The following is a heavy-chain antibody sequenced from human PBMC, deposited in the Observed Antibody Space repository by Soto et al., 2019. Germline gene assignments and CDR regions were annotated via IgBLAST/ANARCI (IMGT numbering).Heavy chain of an antibody. CDR2: ISYDGSNK. CDR1: GFTFSSYG. D-gene: IGHD2-15*01. V-gene: IGHV3-30*03. Sequence: QVQLVESGGGVVQPGRSLRLSCAASGFTFSSYGMHWVRQAPGKGLEWVAVISYDGSNKYYADSVKGRFTISRDNSKNTLYLQMNSLRAEDTAVYYCATLGLLLENYDYYGMDVWGQGTTVTVSS. J-gene: IGHJ6*02. CDR3: ATLGLLLENYDYYGMDV.